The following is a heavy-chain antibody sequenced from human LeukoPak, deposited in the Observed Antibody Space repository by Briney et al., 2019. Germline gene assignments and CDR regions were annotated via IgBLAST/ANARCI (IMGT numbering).Heavy chain of an antibody. CDR3: TREPRYSGSEFDY. V-gene: IGHV1-2*02. Sequence: ASVKVSCKASGYTFTGYYMHWVRQAPGQGLEWMGWINLNSGGTNYAQKFQGRVTMTRDTSISTAYMELSRLRSDDTAVYYCTREPRYSGSEFDYWGQGTLVTVSS. CDR1: GYTFTGYY. D-gene: IGHD5-12*01. J-gene: IGHJ4*02. CDR2: INLNSGGT.